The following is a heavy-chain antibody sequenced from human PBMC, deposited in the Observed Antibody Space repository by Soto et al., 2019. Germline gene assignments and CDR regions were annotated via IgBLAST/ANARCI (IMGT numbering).Heavy chain of an antibody. Sequence: GGSLRLSCAVSGFTFSAYAMTWVRQAPGKGLEWVSSTSSSDGRTFYADSVKGRFTISRDDSKSTLYLQMNSLRAEDTAVYYCAKAGFGTAMVFDYWGQGTLVTVSS. CDR3: AKAGFGTAMVFDY. CDR1: GFTFSAYA. CDR2: TSSSDGRT. D-gene: IGHD5-18*01. V-gene: IGHV3-23*01. J-gene: IGHJ4*02.